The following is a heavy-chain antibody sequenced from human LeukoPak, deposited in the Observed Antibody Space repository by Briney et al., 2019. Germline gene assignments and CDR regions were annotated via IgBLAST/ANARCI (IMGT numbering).Heavy chain of an antibody. Sequence: SSETLSLTCSVSGGSISSSSSYWGWIRQPPGKGLEWIGTIYYSGSANYNPSLKSRVTISVDTSKNHFSLKLSSVTAADTAVYYCARTTCGSTSCYGDYWGQGTLVTVSS. V-gene: IGHV4-39*02. CDR3: ARTTCGSTSCYGDY. D-gene: IGHD2-2*01. J-gene: IGHJ4*02. CDR2: IYYSGSA. CDR1: GGSISSSSSY.